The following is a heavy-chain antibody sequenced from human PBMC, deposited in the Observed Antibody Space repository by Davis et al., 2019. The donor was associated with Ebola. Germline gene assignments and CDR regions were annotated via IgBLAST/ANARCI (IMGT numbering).Heavy chain of an antibody. D-gene: IGHD6-13*01. V-gene: IGHV4-34*01. Sequence: MPSETLSLTCAVYGGSFSGYYWSWIRQPPGKGLEWIGEINHSGSTNYNPSLKSRVTISVDTSKNQFSLKLSSVTAEDTAVYYCARALRGSSWRRSYYYGMDVWGQGTTVTVSS. CDR2: INHSGST. J-gene: IGHJ6*02. CDR1: GGSFSGYY. CDR3: ARALRGSSWRRSYYYGMDV.